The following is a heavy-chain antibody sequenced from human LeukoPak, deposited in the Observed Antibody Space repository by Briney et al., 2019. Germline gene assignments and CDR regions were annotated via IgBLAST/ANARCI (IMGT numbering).Heavy chain of an antibody. V-gene: IGHV4-61*08. CDR3: ARVSNYDFWSGYYYYYGMDV. Sequence: PSETLSLTCTVSGGSISSGGYYWSWIRQPPGKGLEWIGYIYYSGSTNYNPSLKSRVTISVDTSKNQFSLKLSSVTAADTAVYYCARVSNYDFWSGYYYYYGMDVWGQGTTVTVSS. J-gene: IGHJ6*02. CDR1: GGSISSGGYY. D-gene: IGHD3-3*01. CDR2: IYYSGST.